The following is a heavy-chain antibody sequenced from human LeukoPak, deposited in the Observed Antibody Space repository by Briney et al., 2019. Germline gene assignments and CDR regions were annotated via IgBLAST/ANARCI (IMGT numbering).Heavy chain of an antibody. CDR1: GFTFSSYA. Sequence: GGSLRLSCAASGFTFSSYAMSWVRQAPGKGLEWVSAISGSGGSTYYADSVKGRFTISRDNSKNTLYLQMNSLRAEDTAVYYCAKGGLYYYGSEPPFDYWGQGTLVTVSS. V-gene: IGHV3-23*01. J-gene: IGHJ4*02. D-gene: IGHD3-10*01. CDR3: AKGGLYYYGSEPPFDY. CDR2: ISGSGGST.